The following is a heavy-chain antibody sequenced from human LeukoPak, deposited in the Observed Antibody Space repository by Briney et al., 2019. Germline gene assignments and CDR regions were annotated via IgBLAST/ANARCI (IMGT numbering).Heavy chain of an antibody. D-gene: IGHD2-2*01. CDR1: GGSISNYY. CDR3: ARGPPYCSTTNCYYMDV. J-gene: IGHJ6*03. CDR2: IYTSGST. V-gene: IGHV4-4*07. Sequence: SETLSLTCTVSGGSISNYYWNWIRQPAGKGLEWIGRIYTSGSTEYNPSLKSRVTMSVDTSKNQFSRKLTSVTAADTAVYYCARGPPYCSTTNCYYMDVWGKGTTVTVSS.